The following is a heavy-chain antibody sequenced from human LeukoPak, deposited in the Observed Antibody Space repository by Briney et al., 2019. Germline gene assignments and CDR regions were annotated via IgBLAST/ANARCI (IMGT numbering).Heavy chain of an antibody. V-gene: IGHV4-38-2*02. J-gene: IGHJ4*02. Sequence: PSETLSLTCTVSGYSISSGYYWGWIRQPPGKGLKWIGSIYHSGSTYYNPSLKSRVTISVDTSKNQFSLKLSSVTAADTAVYYCARDCSGGTCYLGVLDYWGQGILVTVSS. CDR2: IYHSGST. CDR1: GYSISSGYY. CDR3: ARDCSGGTCYLGVLDY. D-gene: IGHD2-15*01.